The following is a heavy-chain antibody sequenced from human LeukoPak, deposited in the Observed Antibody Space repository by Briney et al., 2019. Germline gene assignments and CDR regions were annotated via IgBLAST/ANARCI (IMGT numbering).Heavy chain of an antibody. CDR3: ARVGITMVRTDAFDI. D-gene: IGHD3-10*01. Sequence: GGSLRLSCAASGFTFSGYWMHWVRQAPGKGLVWVSRINFEGSTTDYADSVKGRFTISRDNAKNTLFLQMNSLRAEDTAVYYCARVGITMVRTDAFDIWGQGTMVTVSS. V-gene: IGHV3-74*01. CDR1: GFTFSGYW. J-gene: IGHJ3*02. CDR2: INFEGSTT.